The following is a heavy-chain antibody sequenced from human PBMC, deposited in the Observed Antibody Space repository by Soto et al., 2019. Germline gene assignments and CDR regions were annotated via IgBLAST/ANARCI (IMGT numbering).Heavy chain of an antibody. J-gene: IGHJ4*02. Sequence: GGSLRLSCAASGFTFSSYAMHWVRQAPGKGLEWVAVISYDGSNKYYADSVKGRFTISRDNSKNTLYLQMNSLRAEDTAVYYCARDSNLDYWGQGTLVTVS. CDR2: ISYDGSNK. D-gene: IGHD4-4*01. V-gene: IGHV3-30-3*01. CDR1: GFTFSSYA. CDR3: ARDSNLDY.